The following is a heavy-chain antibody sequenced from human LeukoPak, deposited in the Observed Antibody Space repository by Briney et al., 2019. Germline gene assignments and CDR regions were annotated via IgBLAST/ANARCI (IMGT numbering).Heavy chain of an antibody. D-gene: IGHD6-13*01. J-gene: IGHJ4*02. V-gene: IGHV4-59*01. CDR1: GGSISSYY. CDR2: IYYSGST. CDR3: ARAGKSLYSSTTWMDY. Sequence: PSETLSLTCTVSGGSISSYYWSWIRQPPGKGLEWIGYIYYSGSTNYNPSLKSRVTISVDTSKNQFSLKLSSVTAADTAVYYCARAGKSLYSSTTWMDYWGQGTLVTVSP.